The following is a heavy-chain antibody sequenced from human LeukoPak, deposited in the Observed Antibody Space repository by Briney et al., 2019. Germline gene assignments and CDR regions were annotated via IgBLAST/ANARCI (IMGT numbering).Heavy chain of an antibody. Sequence: ASVKVSCKASVGTFSSYAISWVRQAPGQGLEWMGRIIPIFGPANYAQKFQGRVTITTDESTSTAYMELSSLRSEDTAVYYCDAFDIWGQGTMVTVSS. CDR1: VGTFSSYA. J-gene: IGHJ3*02. CDR3: DAFDI. V-gene: IGHV1-69*05. CDR2: IIPIFGPA.